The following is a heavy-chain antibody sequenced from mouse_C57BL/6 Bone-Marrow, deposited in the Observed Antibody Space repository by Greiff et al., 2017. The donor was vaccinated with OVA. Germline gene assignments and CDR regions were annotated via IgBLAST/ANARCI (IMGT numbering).Heavy chain of an antibody. CDR3: ARHGDYGSFFDY. Sequence: SWCHLVKPGGSLKLSCAASGFTFSSYGMSWVRQTPDKRLEWVATISSGGSYTYYPDSVKGRFTISRDNAKNTLYLQMSSLKSEDTAMYYCARHGDYGSFFDYWGQGTTLTVSS. D-gene: IGHD1-1*01. J-gene: IGHJ2*01. V-gene: IGHV5-6*01. CDR1: GFTFSSYG. CDR2: ISSGGSYT.